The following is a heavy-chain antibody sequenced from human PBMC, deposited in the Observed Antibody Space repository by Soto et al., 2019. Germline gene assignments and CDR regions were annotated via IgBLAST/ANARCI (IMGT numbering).Heavy chain of an antibody. CDR3: ARTPSRVLIAVAGMLDY. CDR1: GFTFSSYA. D-gene: IGHD6-19*01. CDR2: ISYDGSNK. J-gene: IGHJ4*02. V-gene: IGHV3-30-3*01. Sequence: QVQLVESGGGVVQPGRSLRLSCAASGFTFSSYAMHWVRQAPGKGLEWVAVISYDGSNKYYADSVKGRFTISRDNSKNTVYLQMNCLRAEDTAVYYCARTPSRVLIAVAGMLDYWGQGTLVTVSS.